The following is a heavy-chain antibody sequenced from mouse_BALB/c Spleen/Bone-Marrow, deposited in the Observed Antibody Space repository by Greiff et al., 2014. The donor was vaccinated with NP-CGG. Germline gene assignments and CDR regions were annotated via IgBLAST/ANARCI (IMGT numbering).Heavy chain of an antibody. CDR1: GYAFTGYY. J-gene: IGHJ3*01. CDR2: IDPYDGDT. Sequence: VQLQQSGPELEKPGASVKISCKASGYAFTGYYMNWVKQSNGKSLEWIGNIDPYDGDTNYNQKFKGKATLTADKSSSTAYMQLKSLTSEDSAVYYCARGGHWFAYWGQGTLVTVSA. V-gene: IGHV1-34*02. CDR3: ARGGHWFAY.